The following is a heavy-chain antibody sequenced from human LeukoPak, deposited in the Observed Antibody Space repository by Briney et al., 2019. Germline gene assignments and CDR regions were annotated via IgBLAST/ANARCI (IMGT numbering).Heavy chain of an antibody. D-gene: IGHD3-10*01. Sequence: SETPSLTCTVSGGSFSSSSYYWGWIRQPPGKGLEWIGSIYYSGSTYYNPSLKSLVTISVDTSKNQFSLKLSSVTAADTAVYYCASGAGGGFDYWGQGTLVTVSS. J-gene: IGHJ4*02. CDR2: IYYSGST. CDR1: GGSFSSSSYY. V-gene: IGHV4-39*01. CDR3: ASGAGGGFDY.